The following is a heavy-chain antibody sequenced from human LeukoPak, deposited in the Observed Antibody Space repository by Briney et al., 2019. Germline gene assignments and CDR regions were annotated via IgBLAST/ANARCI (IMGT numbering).Heavy chain of an antibody. Sequence: GASVKVSCKASGYTFTSYDINWVRQAPGQRLEWMGWMNPNRGNTSYAQKLQGRISMTRNTSISTAYMEMSSLKSEDTAVYYCARGGGYSYGILDYWAQGTPVTVSS. CDR2: MNPNRGNT. V-gene: IGHV1-8*01. D-gene: IGHD5-18*01. CDR3: ARGGGYSYGILDY. CDR1: GYTFTSYD. J-gene: IGHJ4*02.